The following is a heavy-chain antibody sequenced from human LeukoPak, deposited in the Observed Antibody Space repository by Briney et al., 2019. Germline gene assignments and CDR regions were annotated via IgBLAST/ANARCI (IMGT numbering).Heavy chain of an antibody. V-gene: IGHV4-39*01. Sequence: PSETLSLTCTVSGGSITSSYFWGWIRQPPGKGPEWIGTIPHTGTTFYNPSLRSRVTIFLDFSQNQFHLKLSSVTAADTALYYCARQVTGNYQWTFDIWGQGALVTVSS. CDR1: GGSITSSYF. CDR2: IPHTGTT. D-gene: IGHD1-7*01. J-gene: IGHJ4*02. CDR3: ARQVTGNYQWTFDI.